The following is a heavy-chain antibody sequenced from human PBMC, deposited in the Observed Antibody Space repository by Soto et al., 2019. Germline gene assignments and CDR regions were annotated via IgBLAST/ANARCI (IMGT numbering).Heavy chain of an antibody. Sequence: QVQLVESGGGVVQPGRSLGLSCAASGFTFSSYGMHWVRQAPGKGLEWVAVISYDGSNKYYADSVKGRFTISRDNSKNTLYLQMNSLRAEDTAVYYCAKDPIVVVPAARSPYYYGMDVWGQGTTVTVSS. CDR3: AKDPIVVVPAARSPYYYGMDV. CDR1: GFTFSSYG. CDR2: ISYDGSNK. D-gene: IGHD2-2*01. J-gene: IGHJ6*02. V-gene: IGHV3-30*18.